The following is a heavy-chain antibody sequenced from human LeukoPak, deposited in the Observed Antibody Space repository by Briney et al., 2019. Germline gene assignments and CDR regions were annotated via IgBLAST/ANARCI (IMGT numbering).Heavy chain of an antibody. V-gene: IGHV3-23*01. CDR2: ISGSGGST. J-gene: IGHJ4*02. CDR3: AKDHGTAVAGFYY. D-gene: IGHD6-19*01. CDR1: GFTFSSYA. Sequence: GGSLRLSCAASGFTFSSYAMSWVRQAPGKGLEWVSAISGSGGSTYYADSVKDRFTISRDNSKNTLYLQMNSLRAEDTAIYYCAKDHGTAVAGFYYWGQGTLVTVSS.